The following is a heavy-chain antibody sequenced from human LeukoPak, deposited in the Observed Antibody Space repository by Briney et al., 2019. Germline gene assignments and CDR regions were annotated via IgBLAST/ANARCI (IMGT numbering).Heavy chain of an antibody. J-gene: IGHJ4*02. D-gene: IGHD3-16*02. CDR1: GGSFSDYY. Sequence: SETLSLTCAVYGGSFSDYYRSWIRQPPGKGLEWIGEINHSGTTNYSPSLKSRVSISVDTSENQFSLKLNSVTAADAAMYYCASHYSSGSYRYTGSFDSWGQGMLVNVSS. CDR3: ASHYSSGSYRYTGSFDS. V-gene: IGHV4-34*01. CDR2: INHSGTT.